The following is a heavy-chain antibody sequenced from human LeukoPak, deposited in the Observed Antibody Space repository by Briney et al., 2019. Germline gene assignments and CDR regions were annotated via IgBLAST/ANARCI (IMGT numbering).Heavy chain of an antibody. Sequence: GRSLRLSRSASGFTFRHYSTHWVRQAPGKGLEYVSSISSNGDGTYHADSVKGRYTISRDNYKNTLYLQMSSLRAEDTAVYYCAKVVGAYGSGYYFGLDYWGQGILVIVSS. CDR1: GFTFRHYS. J-gene: IGHJ4*02. CDR2: ISSNGDGT. D-gene: IGHD3-10*01. V-gene: IGHV3-64D*06. CDR3: AKVVGAYGSGYYFGLDY.